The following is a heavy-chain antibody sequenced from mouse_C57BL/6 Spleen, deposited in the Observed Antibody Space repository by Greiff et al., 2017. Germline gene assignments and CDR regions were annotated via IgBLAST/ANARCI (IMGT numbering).Heavy chain of an antibody. CDR3: ARGTCYYGSSYDYAMDY. Sequence: EVQLQESGPGLVKPSQSLSLTCSVTGYSITSGYYWKWIRQSPGNKQEWMGYISDDGSTNYNPSLKNRISITPDTSKNQSFLKLNSVPTEDTATYYCARGTCYYGSSYDYAMDYWGQGASVTVYS. V-gene: IGHV3-6*01. CDR1: GYSITSGYY. CDR2: ISDDGST. J-gene: IGHJ4*01. D-gene: IGHD1-1*01.